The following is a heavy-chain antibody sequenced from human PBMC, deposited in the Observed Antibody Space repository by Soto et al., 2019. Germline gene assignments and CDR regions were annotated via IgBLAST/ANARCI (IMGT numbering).Heavy chain of an antibody. CDR1: GFTFNHYA. D-gene: IGHD4-17*01. J-gene: IGHJ6*01. CDR2: VSGRGGST. V-gene: IGHV3-23*01. Sequence: VQLLESGGGLVQPGGSLRLACTASGFTFNHYAMSWVRQAPGKGLEWVSAVSGRGGSTKYADSVKGRFIISRDNSNSTQYLQMDSLRGEDTAVYYCAKDSTVTTSLYFYYYGFDVWGQGTTVTVSS. CDR3: AKDSTVTTSLYFYYYGFDV.